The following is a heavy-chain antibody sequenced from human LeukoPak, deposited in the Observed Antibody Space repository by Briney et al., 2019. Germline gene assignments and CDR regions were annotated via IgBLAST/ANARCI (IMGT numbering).Heavy chain of an antibody. CDR1: GFTVSSNY. Sequence: GGSLRLSCAASGFTVSSNYMSWVRQAPGKGLEWVSVINSGGSTYYADSVKGRFTISRNNSKNTLYLQMNSLRAEDTAVYYCARDHPDYGDYEGGYWGQGTLVTVSS. CDR3: ARDHPDYGDYEGGY. CDR2: INSGGST. J-gene: IGHJ4*02. D-gene: IGHD4-17*01. V-gene: IGHV3-53*01.